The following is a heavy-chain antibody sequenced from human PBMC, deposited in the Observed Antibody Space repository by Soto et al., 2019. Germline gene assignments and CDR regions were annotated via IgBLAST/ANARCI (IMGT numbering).Heavy chain of an antibody. V-gene: IGHV3-30*18. CDR3: AKDLDYPYYFDY. J-gene: IGHJ4*02. CDR2: ISYDGSNK. Sequence: QVQLVESGGGVVQPGRSLRLSCAAYGFTFSSYGMHWVRQAPGKRLEWVAVISYDGSNKYYADSVKGRFTISRDNSKNTLYLQMNSLRAEDTAVYYCAKDLDYPYYFDYWGQGTLVTVSS. D-gene: IGHD5-12*01. CDR1: GFTFSSYG.